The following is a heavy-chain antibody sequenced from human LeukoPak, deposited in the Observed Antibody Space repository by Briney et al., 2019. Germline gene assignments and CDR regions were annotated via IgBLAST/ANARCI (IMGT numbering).Heavy chain of an antibody. CDR2: ISYDGSHK. CDR1: GFTFSNHY. J-gene: IGHJ4*02. D-gene: IGHD2-2*01. Sequence: TGGSLRLSCAASGFTFSNHYMHWVRQAPGKGLEWLAFISYDGSHKDLADSVKGRVTISRDNSKNTLYLQMNSLRAEDTAVYYCAKLWSTSYYGSMDYWGQGTLVTVSS. CDR3: AKLWSTSYYGSMDY. V-gene: IGHV3-30*18.